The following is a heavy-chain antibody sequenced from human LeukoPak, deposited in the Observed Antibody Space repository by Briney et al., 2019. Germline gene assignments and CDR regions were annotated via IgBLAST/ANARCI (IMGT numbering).Heavy chain of an antibody. D-gene: IGHD6-19*01. Sequence: GGSLRLSCTTSGFTFSGYSIHRVRQAPGKGLEWVSVISNDGNTKYYADSVRGRFTISRDNAANTVYFQVNSLRIEDTAVYYCARERAVNGWTSAHFDNWGQGTLVTVSS. V-gene: IGHV3-30*14. J-gene: IGHJ4*02. CDR1: GFTFSGYS. CDR3: ARERAVNGWTSAHFDN. CDR2: ISNDGNTK.